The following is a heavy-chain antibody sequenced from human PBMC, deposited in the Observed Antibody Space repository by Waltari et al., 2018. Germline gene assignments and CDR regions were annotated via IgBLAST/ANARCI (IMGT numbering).Heavy chain of an antibody. D-gene: IGHD6-13*01. Sequence: QESGPGLVKPSETLSLTCTVSGGSISSYYWSWIRQPPGKGLEWIGYIYYSGSTNYNPSLKSRVTISVDTSKNQFSLKLSSVTAADTAVYYCARTLYSSSWTMGYYYYMDVWGKGTTVTISS. CDR1: GGSISSYY. CDR3: ARTLYSSSWTMGYYYYMDV. J-gene: IGHJ6*03. CDR2: IYYSGST. V-gene: IGHV4-59*08.